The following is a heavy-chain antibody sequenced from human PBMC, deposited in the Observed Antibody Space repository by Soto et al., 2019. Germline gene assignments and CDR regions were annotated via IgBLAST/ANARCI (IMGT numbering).Heavy chain of an antibody. CDR1: GDSISSSSSYY. CDR3: ARIKIVGILTYYMDV. J-gene: IGHJ6*03. V-gene: IGHV4-39*01. Sequence: QLHLQESGPGLVKPSETLSLSCTVSGDSISSSSSYYWGWIRQPPGKGLEWIANMYYSGSTYYNPSLKSRVTISLEMSKNRVSLKLSSVTAADTAVYYCARIKIVGILTYYMDVWGKGTTVTVSS. D-gene: IGHD3-3*01. CDR2: MYYSGST.